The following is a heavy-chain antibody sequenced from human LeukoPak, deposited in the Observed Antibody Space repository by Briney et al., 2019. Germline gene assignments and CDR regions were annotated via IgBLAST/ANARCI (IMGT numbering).Heavy chain of an antibody. CDR2: IYHSGST. Sequence: PSETLSLTCAVSGGSISSGGYSWSWIRQPPGKGLEWIGYIYHSGSTYYNPSLKSRVTISVDTSKNQFSLKLSSVTAADTAVYYCARGSPDLLGDYWGQGTLVTVSS. CDR1: GGSISSGGYS. V-gene: IGHV4-30-2*05. J-gene: IGHJ4*02. CDR3: ARGSPDLLGDY. D-gene: IGHD7-27*01.